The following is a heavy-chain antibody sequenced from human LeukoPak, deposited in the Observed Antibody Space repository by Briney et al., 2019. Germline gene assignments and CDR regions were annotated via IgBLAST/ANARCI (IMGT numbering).Heavy chain of an antibody. Sequence: SETLSLTCSVSGGSISSGSYYWNWIRQPAGKGLDWIGRIYTSGTTNYNPSLKSRVSISMDTSKNQFSLKLSSVTAADTAVYYCARGWDPQTFDFWGQGTLVTVSS. D-gene: IGHD1-26*01. CDR3: ARGWDPQTFDF. CDR1: GGSISSGSYY. J-gene: IGHJ4*02. CDR2: IYTSGTT. V-gene: IGHV4-61*02.